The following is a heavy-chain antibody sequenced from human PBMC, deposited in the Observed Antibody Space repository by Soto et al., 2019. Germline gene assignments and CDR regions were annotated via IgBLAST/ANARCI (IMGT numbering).Heavy chain of an antibody. Sequence: GGSLRLSCAASGFTFSSYAMSWVRQAPGKGLEWVSAISGSGGSTYCADSVKGRFTISRDNSKNTLYLQMNSLRAEDTAVYYCAKDEYYYDSSPKTAFDYWGQGTLVTVSS. J-gene: IGHJ4*02. CDR2: ISGSGGST. D-gene: IGHD3-22*01. CDR1: GFTFSSYA. V-gene: IGHV3-23*01. CDR3: AKDEYYYDSSPKTAFDY.